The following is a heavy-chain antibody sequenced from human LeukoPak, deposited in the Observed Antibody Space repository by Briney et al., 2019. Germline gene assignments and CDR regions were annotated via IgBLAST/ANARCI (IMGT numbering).Heavy chain of an antibody. Sequence: CLRQPAGKGREWIGRIYTSGSTNYNPSLKSRVTMSVDTSKNQFSLKLSSVTAADTAVYYCARAHRAWFFDYWGQGTLVTVSS. D-gene: IGHD3-22*01. CDR2: IYTSGST. V-gene: IGHV4-4*07. CDR3: ARAHRAWFFDY. J-gene: IGHJ4*02.